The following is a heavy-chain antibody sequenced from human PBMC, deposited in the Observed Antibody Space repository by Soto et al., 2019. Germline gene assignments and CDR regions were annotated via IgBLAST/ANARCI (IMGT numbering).Heavy chain of an antibody. V-gene: IGHV3-33*01. Sequence: GGSLRLSCAASGFTFSSYGMHWVRQAPGKGLEWVAVIWYDGSNKYYADSVKGRFTISRDNSKNMLYLQMNSLRAEDTAVYYCARDPRGYSSPTFDYWGQGTLVTVSS. CDR1: GFTFSSYG. CDR2: IWYDGSNK. CDR3: ARDPRGYSSPTFDY. D-gene: IGHD6-13*01. J-gene: IGHJ4*02.